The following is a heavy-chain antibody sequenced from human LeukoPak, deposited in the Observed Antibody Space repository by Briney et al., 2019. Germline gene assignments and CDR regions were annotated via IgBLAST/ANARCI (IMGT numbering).Heavy chain of an antibody. CDR3: ARRPIVGATDWFDP. J-gene: IGHJ5*02. CDR1: GYTFTSYY. Sequence: GASVKVSCKASGYTFTSYYMHWVRQAPGQGLEWMGIINTSGGSTTYAQKFQGRVSMTRDTSTSTVYLEVSSLRSDDTAVYYCARRPIVGATDWFDPWGQGTLVTVSS. D-gene: IGHD1-26*01. CDR2: INTSGGST. V-gene: IGHV1-46*01.